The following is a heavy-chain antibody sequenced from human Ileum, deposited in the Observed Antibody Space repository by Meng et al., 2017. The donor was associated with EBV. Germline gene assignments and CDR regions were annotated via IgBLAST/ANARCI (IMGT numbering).Heavy chain of an antibody. D-gene: IGHD3-22*01. CDR1: GGSVSSDKDY. J-gene: IGHJ4*02. CDR3: ARESYSDSSGYYSLDY. Sequence: QLQLQVSGHVCVKPTKPLSLACSVPGGSVSSDKDYWTWIRQPPGKGLEWIGYIFFNGNANYNPSLESRVTLSVDTSKNQFSLELSSVTAADTAIYYCARESYSDSSGYYSLDYWGQGSLVTVSS. V-gene: IGHV4-61*01. CDR2: IFFNGNA.